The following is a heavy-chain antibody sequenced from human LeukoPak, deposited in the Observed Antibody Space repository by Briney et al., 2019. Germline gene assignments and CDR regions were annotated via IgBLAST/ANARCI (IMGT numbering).Heavy chain of an antibody. J-gene: IGHJ1*01. CDR1: GGSISSYY. V-gene: IGHV4-59*01. CDR3: ARGLPMQH. CDR2: IYYSGST. Sequence: SETLSLTCTVSGGSISSYYWSWIRQPPGKGLEWIGYIYYSGSTNYNPSLKSRVTISVDTSKNQFSLKLSSVTAADTAVYYCARGLPMQHWGQGTLVTVSS. D-gene: IGHD3-16*01.